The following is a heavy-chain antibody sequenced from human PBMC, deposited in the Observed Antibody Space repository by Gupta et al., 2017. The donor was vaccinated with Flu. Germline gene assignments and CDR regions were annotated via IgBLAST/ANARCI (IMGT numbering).Heavy chain of an antibody. D-gene: IGHD1-26*01. Sequence: NSAMSCVRQAPGKGLEWVSSISASGGSTYYADSVKGRFTISRDNSKNTLYLQMNSLRAEDTAVYYCAKARVGDPRDSGIDYWGQGTLVTVSS. CDR2: ISASGGST. J-gene: IGHJ4*02. V-gene: IGHV3-23*01. CDR3: AKARVGDPRDSGIDY. CDR1: NSA.